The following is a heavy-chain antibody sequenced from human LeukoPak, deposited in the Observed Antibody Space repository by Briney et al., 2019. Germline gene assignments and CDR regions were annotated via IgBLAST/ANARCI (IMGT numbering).Heavy chain of an antibody. V-gene: IGHV1-69*13. CDR3: AREHSSSWDQFDY. CDR2: IIPIFGTA. J-gene: IGHJ4*02. Sequence: SVKVSCKASGYTFTSYAISWVRQAPGQGLEWMGGIIPIFGTANYAQKFQGRVTITADESTSTAYMELSSLRSEDTAVYYCAREHSSSWDQFDYWGQGTLVTVSS. D-gene: IGHD6-13*01. CDR1: GYTFTSYA.